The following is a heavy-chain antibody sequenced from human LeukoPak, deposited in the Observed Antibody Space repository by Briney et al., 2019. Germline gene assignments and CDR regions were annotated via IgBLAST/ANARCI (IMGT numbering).Heavy chain of an antibody. J-gene: IGHJ4*02. D-gene: IGHD6-13*01. CDR2: TNHSGSI. CDR1: GGSFSGYY. CDR3: ARVWSSSRPFSRDY. V-gene: IGHV4-34*01. Sequence: SETLSLTCAVFGGSFSGYYWSWIRQPPGKGLEWIGETNHSGSINYNPSLKSRVTISVDTSKNQFSLKLSSVTAADTAVYYCARVWSSSRPFSRDYWGQGTLVTVSS.